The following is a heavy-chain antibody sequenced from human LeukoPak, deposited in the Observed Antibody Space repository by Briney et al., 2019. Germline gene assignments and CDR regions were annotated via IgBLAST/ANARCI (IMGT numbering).Heavy chain of an antibody. CDR1: GFTVSSSY. CDR2: ISGSGGST. D-gene: IGHD3-9*01. J-gene: IGHJ5*02. Sequence: GGSLRLSCAASGFTVSSSYMSWVRQAPGKGLEWVSAISGSGGSTYYADSVKGRFTISRDNAKNTLYLQMNSLRAEDTAVYYCARGLVINWFDPWGQGTLVTVSS. V-gene: IGHV3-23*01. CDR3: ARGLVINWFDP.